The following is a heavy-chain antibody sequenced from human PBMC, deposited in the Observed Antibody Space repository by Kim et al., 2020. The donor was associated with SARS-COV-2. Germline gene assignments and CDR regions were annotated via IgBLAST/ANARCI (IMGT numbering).Heavy chain of an antibody. Sequence: GGSLRLSCAASGFTFSSYEMNWVRQAPGKGLEWVSYISSSGSTIYYADSVKGRFTISRDNAKNSLYLQMNSLRAEDTAVYYCARARRVLEWLLSNWYFDLWGRGTLVTVSS. V-gene: IGHV3-48*03. CDR2: ISSSGSTI. CDR3: ARARRVLEWLLSNWYFDL. D-gene: IGHD3-3*01. J-gene: IGHJ2*01. CDR1: GFTFSSYE.